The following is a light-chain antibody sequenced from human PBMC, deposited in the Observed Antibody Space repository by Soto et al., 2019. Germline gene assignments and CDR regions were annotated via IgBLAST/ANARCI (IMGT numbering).Light chain of an antibody. CDR3: QQRANWPLT. Sequence: EIVLTQSPGTLSLSPGDRATLSCRASQTIVNYLAWYQQKPGQAPRLLLYDASTRATGIPARFSGRGSGTDFTLTISSLEPEDFAVYYCQQRANWPLTFAGGTKVDIK. CDR2: DAS. CDR1: QTIVNY. J-gene: IGKJ4*01. V-gene: IGKV3-11*01.